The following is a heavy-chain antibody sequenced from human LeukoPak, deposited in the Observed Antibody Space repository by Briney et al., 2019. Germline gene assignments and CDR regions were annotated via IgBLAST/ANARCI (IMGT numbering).Heavy chain of an antibody. J-gene: IGHJ4*02. CDR2: FDPEDGET. D-gene: IGHD2-2*01. V-gene: IGHV1-24*01. Sequence: ASVKVSCKVSGYTLTELSMHWVRQAPGKGLEWMGGFDPEDGETIYAQKFQGRVTMTEDTSTDTAYMELSSLRSEDTAVYYCASAGYCSSTSCYSLDYWGQGTLVTVSS. CDR3: ASAGYCSSTSCYSLDY. CDR1: GYTLTELS.